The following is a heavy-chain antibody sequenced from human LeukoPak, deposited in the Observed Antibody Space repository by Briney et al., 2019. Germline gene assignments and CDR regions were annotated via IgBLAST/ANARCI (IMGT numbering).Heavy chain of an antibody. Sequence: PGGSLRLSCAASGFTFSSYSMNWVRQAPGKGLEWVSSISSSSSYIYYAASVKGRFTISRDNAKNSLYLQMNSLRAEDTAVYYCARYNYGGNSVSGGAFDIWGQGTMVTVSS. V-gene: IGHV3-21*01. J-gene: IGHJ3*02. CDR1: GFTFSSYS. D-gene: IGHD4-23*01. CDR3: ARYNYGGNSVSGGAFDI. CDR2: ISSSSSYI.